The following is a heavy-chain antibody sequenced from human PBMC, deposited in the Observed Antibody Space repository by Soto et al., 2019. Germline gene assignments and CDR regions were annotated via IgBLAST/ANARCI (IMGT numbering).Heavy chain of an antibody. CDR2: IYYSGST. Sequence: QVQLQESGPGLVKPSQTLSLTCTVSGGSISSGGYYWSWIRQHSGKGLEWIGYIYYSGSTYYNPSLKSRVTISVDTSKNQFSLKLSSVTAADTAVYYCARGAGGYNYPGGFQHWGQGTLVTVSS. J-gene: IGHJ1*01. D-gene: IGHD5-12*01. CDR3: ARGAGGYNYPGGFQH. CDR1: GGSISSGGYY. V-gene: IGHV4-31*03.